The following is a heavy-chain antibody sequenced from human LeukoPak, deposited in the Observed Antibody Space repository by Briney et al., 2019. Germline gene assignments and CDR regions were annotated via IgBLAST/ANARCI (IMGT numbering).Heavy chain of an antibody. V-gene: IGHV4-39*07. Sequence: SETLSLTCSVSGGSLSSSNHYWAWIRQPPGRGLEWIGGIDYRGTTYYSPSLKSRLTISIDTSKSEFSLRLASVTAADNAFYYCAREVVEYAISSRWVDPWGQGTLVTVSS. CDR1: GGSLSSSNHY. CDR3: AREVVEYAISSRWVDP. D-gene: IGHD2-2*01. J-gene: IGHJ5*02. CDR2: IDYRGTT.